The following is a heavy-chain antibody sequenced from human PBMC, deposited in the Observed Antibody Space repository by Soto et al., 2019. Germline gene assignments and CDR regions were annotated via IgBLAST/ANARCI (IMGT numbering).Heavy chain of an antibody. CDR2: IDPSDSYT. J-gene: IGHJ6*02. D-gene: IGHD2-2*01. V-gene: IGHV5-10-1*01. CDR1: GYSFTSYW. Sequence: GESLKISCKGSGYSFTSYWISWVRQMPGKGLEWMGRIDPSDSYTNYSPSFQGHVTISADKYISTAYLQWGSLKASDTAMYYCARSESGYCRSTSCYYYGMDVWGQGTTVTVSS. CDR3: ARSESGYCRSTSCYYYGMDV.